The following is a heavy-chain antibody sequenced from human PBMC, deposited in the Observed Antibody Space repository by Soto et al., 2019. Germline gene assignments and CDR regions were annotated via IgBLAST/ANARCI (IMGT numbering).Heavy chain of an antibody. V-gene: IGHV1-8*01. J-gene: IGHJ6*02. CDR3: AIKARDYDFWSRPTRSFYYYGMDV. Sequence: ASVKVSCKASGYTFTSYDINWVRQATGQGLEWMGWMNPNSGNTGYAQKFQGRVTMTRNTSISTAYMELSSLRSEDTAVYYCAIKARDYDFWSRPTRSFYYYGMDVWGQGTTVTVSS. CDR1: GYTFTSYD. D-gene: IGHD3-3*01. CDR2: MNPNSGNT.